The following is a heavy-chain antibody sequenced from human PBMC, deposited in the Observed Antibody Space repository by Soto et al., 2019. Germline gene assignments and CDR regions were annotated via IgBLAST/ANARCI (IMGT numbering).Heavy chain of an antibody. CDR2: ISPYDDST. CDR3: ARGVYYDNNWVKLRHYGLAV. D-gene: IGHD3-16*01. J-gene: IGHJ6*02. CDR1: GYTFIRYG. V-gene: IGHV1-18*01. Sequence: QVQLVQSAGEMKKPGASVQVSCKASGYTFIRYGITWVRQAPGQGFEWMGWISPYDDSTIYAQKLQGRVTMTADTSTRIVNLTLRSLNSDDTAVYYCARGVYYDNNWVKLRHYGLAVWGQGTSVTVSS.